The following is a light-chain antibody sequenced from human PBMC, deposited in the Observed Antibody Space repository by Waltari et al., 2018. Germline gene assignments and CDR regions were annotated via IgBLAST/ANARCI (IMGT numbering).Light chain of an antibody. CDR3: QQSDSIPPQFT. J-gene: IGKJ3*01. V-gene: IGKV1-39*01. CDR1: QSIDSY. CDR2: AAS. Sequence: DIQMAQSPSSLSASVGDRVTITCRASQSIDSYLNWYQQKPGKAPKLLIYAASTLQSGVPPRFSGSGSGTDFTLTISSLQPEDFATYYCQQSDSIPPQFTFGPGTKVDIK.